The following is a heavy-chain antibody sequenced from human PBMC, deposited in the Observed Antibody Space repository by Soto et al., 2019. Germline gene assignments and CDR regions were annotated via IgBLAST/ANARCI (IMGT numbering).Heavy chain of an antibody. D-gene: IGHD5-12*01. CDR1: GFTFSSYR. Sequence: QVQLVDSGGAVVQPGTSLRLSCTASGFTFSSYRMHWVRQAPGKGLEWVAIIWYDRSHKFYVDSVKGRFAVSRDNSKNTVYLQMNSLTGEDTAVYYCARPRYSGDDPDALEIWGRGTLVTISS. CDR3: ARPRYSGDDPDALEI. CDR2: IWYDRSHK. V-gene: IGHV3-33*03. J-gene: IGHJ3*02.